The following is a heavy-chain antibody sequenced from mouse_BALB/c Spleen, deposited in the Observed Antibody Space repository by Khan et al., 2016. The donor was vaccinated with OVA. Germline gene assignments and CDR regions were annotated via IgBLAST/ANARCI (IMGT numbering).Heavy chain of an antibody. CDR1: GFNIKDYY. Sequence: EVQRVESGAELVRPGALVKLSCKASGFNIKDYYIHWVKQRPEQGLEWIGWIDPENGNTIYDPKFQGKATITADTSSNTAYLQLSSLTSEDTAVYYCTRDGYSPWFAYWGQGTLVTVSA. D-gene: IGHD2-3*01. CDR3: TRDGYSPWFAY. V-gene: IGHV14-1*02. CDR2: IDPENGNT. J-gene: IGHJ3*01.